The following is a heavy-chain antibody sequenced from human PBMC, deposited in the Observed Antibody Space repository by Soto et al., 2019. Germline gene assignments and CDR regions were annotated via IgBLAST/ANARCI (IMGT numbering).Heavy chain of an antibody. CDR1: GYTFSSYA. Sequence: QVQLVQSGAEVKKPGASVKVSCKASGYTFSSYAITWVRQAPGQGLEWMAWISAYSGNTNYAQKFQGRGTMTTDTTTSTAYMELRSLSSDDTAVYYCARDSPASDYWGQGTLVTVSS. CDR3: ARDSPASDY. V-gene: IGHV1-18*01. J-gene: IGHJ4*02. CDR2: ISAYSGNT.